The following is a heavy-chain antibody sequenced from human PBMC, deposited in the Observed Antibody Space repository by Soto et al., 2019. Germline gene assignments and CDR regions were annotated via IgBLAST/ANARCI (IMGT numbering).Heavy chain of an antibody. J-gene: IGHJ6*02. CDR3: ARESRDYYYYGMDV. CDR2: ISSSGSTI. CDR1: GFTFSDYY. Sequence: GGSLRLSCAASGFTFSDYYMSWIRQAPGKGLEWVSYISSSGSTIYYADSVKGRFTISRDNAKNSLYLQMNSLRAEDTAVYYCARESRDYYYYGMDVWGQGTTVTVSS. V-gene: IGHV3-11*01.